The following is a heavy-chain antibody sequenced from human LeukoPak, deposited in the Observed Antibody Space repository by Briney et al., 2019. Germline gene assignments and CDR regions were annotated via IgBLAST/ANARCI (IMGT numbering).Heavy chain of an antibody. D-gene: IGHD3/OR15-3a*01. CDR3: ARQTGSGLFILP. CDR2: IYYSGNT. Sequence: SETLSLTCTVSSGSISRSYYYWGWMRQPPGKGLEWIGSIYYSGNTYYNASLKSQVSISIDTSKNQFSLRLTSVTAADTAVYYCARQTGSGLFILPGGQGTLVTVSS. J-gene: IGHJ4*02. CDR1: SGSISRSYYY. V-gene: IGHV4-39*01.